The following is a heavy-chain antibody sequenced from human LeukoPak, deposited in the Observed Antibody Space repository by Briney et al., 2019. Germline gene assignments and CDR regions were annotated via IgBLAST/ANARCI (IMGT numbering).Heavy chain of an antibody. J-gene: IGHJ6*02. CDR3: ARDLGYSYAILDV. V-gene: IGHV3-48*02. Sequence: GGTLRLSCAASGFTFSTYSMNWVRQAPGKGLEWVSYISISSSTILYADSVKGRFTISRDNAGNSLYLQMNSLRDEDTAVYYCARDLGYSYAILDVWGQGTTVTVSS. CDR2: ISISSSTI. D-gene: IGHD5-18*01. CDR1: GFTFSTYS.